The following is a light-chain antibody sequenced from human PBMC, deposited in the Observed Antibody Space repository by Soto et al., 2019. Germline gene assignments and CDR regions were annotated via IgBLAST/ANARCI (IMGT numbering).Light chain of an antibody. V-gene: IGKV1-5*03. CDR3: QQYEIYPIT. J-gene: IGKJ5*01. CDR1: QSINSW. Sequence: DIQMTQSPSTLSASVGDRVTITCRASQSINSWLAWYQQKPGKAPKRLIYKASSLESGVPSRFSGSGSGTEFTLTISSLQPDDFAAYYCQQYEIYPITFGQGTRLEIK. CDR2: KAS.